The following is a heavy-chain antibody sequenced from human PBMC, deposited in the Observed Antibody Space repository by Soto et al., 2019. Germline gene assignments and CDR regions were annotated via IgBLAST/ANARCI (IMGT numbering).Heavy chain of an antibody. Sequence: ASVKVSCKASGYTFTSYDINWVRQATGQGLEWMGWMNPNSGNTGYAQKFQGRVTMTRNTSISTAYMELSSLRSEDMAVYYCARSAEGSGRTDAFDIWGQGTMVTVSS. D-gene: IGHD3-10*01. CDR3: ARSAEGSGRTDAFDI. CDR1: GYTFTSYD. J-gene: IGHJ3*02. V-gene: IGHV1-8*01. CDR2: MNPNSGNT.